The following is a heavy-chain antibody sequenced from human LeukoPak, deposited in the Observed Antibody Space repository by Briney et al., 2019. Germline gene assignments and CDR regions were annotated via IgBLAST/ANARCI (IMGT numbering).Heavy chain of an antibody. V-gene: IGHV3-30*18. CDR3: AKDSSSWYNSVYFDY. CDR1: GFTFSSYG. Sequence: GGPLRLSCAASGFTFSSYGMHWVRQAPGKGLGWVAVISYDGSNKYYADSVKGRFTISRDNSKNTLYLQMNSLRAEDTAVYYCAKDSSSWYNSVYFDYWGQGTLVTVSS. J-gene: IGHJ4*02. CDR2: ISYDGSNK. D-gene: IGHD6-13*01.